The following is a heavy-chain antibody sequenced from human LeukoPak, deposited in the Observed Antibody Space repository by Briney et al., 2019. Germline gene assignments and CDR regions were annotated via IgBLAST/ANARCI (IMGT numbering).Heavy chain of an antibody. J-gene: IGHJ6*03. CDR1: GFTFGDYA. D-gene: IGHD3-10*01. Sequence: PGGSLRLSCTASGFTFGDYAMSWFRQAPGKGLEWVGFIRSKAYGGTTEFAASVKGRFTISRDDSKSIAYLQMNSLKTEDTAVYYCSRVRGTGSGSYIYYYYMDVWGKGTTVTVSS. CDR3: SRVRGTGSGSYIYYYYMDV. V-gene: IGHV3-49*03. CDR2: IRSKAYGGTT.